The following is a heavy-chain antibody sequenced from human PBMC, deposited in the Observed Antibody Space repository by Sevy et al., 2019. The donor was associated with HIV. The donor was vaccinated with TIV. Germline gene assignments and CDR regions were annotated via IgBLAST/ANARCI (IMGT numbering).Heavy chain of an antibody. CDR3: ARGKGGYGYGLNY. CDR2: IYSGGTT. Sequence: GGSLRLSCSASGFTVSINSMTWVRQAPGKGLEWVSVIYSGGTTHHGDSVKGRFTISRANSENTLYLQMNSLRVEDTAVYYCARGKGGYGYGLNYWGQGTLVTVSS. V-gene: IGHV3-66*01. CDR1: GFTVSINS. J-gene: IGHJ4*02. D-gene: IGHD5-18*01.